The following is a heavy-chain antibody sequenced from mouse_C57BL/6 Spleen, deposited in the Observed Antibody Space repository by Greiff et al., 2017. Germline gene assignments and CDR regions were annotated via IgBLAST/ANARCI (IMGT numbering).Heavy chain of an antibody. Sequence: VQLQQSGPELVKPGASVKIPCKASGYTFTDYNMDWVKQSPGKSLEWIGDINPNNGGTTSNQKFKGKATLTVDKSSSTAYMELRSLTSEDTAVYYCALCTVVEGYALDYWGQGTSVTVSS. CDR2: INPNNGGT. J-gene: IGHJ4*01. CDR3: ALCTVVEGYALDY. CDR1: GYTFTDYN. V-gene: IGHV1-18*01. D-gene: IGHD1-1*01.